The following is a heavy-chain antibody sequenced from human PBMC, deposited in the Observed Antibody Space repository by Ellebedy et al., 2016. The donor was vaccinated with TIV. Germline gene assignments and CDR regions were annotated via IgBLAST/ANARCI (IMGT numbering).Heavy chain of an antibody. CDR2: ISYDGSNK. J-gene: IGHJ5*02. D-gene: IGHD6-13*01. CDR3: AKAGKGEQQLVLGP. CDR1: GFTFSSYG. Sequence: GGSLRLXCAASGFTFSSYGMHWVRQAPGKGLEWVAVISYDGSNKYYADSVKGRFTISRDNSKNTLYLQMNSLRAEDTAVYYCAKAGKGEQQLVLGPWGQGTLVTVSS. V-gene: IGHV3-30*18.